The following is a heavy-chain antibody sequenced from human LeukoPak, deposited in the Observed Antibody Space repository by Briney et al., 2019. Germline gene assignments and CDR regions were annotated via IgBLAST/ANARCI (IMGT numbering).Heavy chain of an antibody. CDR3: AKGSYYDSSGSFYFDY. CDR1: GFTFSSYA. V-gene: IGHV3-23*01. Sequence: GGSLRLSCAASGFTFSSYAMSWVRQAPGKGLEWVSGISGSGDNTYYADSVKGRFTISRDNSKNTLYVQVNSLGTEDTAAYYCAKGSYYDSSGSFYFDYWGQGTRSPSPQ. D-gene: IGHD3-22*01. J-gene: IGHJ4*02. CDR2: ISGSGDNT.